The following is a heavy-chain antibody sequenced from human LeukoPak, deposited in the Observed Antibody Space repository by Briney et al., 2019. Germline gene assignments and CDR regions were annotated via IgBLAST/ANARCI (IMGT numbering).Heavy chain of an antibody. J-gene: IGHJ4*02. CDR1: GYTFTGYY. D-gene: IGHD6-13*01. Sequence: ASVKVFCKASGYTFTGYYMHWVRQAPGQGLEWMGWINPNSGGTNCAQKFQGRVTMTRDTSISTAYMELSRLRSDDTAVYYCARDVAAAGRDYWGQGTLVTVSS. CDR3: ARDVAAAGRDY. CDR2: INPNSGGT. V-gene: IGHV1-2*02.